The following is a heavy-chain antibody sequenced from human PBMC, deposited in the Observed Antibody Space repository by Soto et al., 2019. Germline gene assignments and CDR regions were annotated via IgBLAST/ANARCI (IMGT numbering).Heavy chain of an antibody. CDR1: GGSITGGSISSTTYY. V-gene: IGHV4-39*07. Sequence: PSETLSLTCTVSGGSITGGSISSTTYYWGWMRQPPGKGLEWIASFFIGGNTYYNPSLKSRVTTSVDTSKNQFSLKLTSVTAADTAVYYCARVRGNQLLGWFDPWGQGTLVTVSS. CDR3: ARVRGNQLLGWFDP. D-gene: IGHD2-2*01. J-gene: IGHJ5*02. CDR2: FFIGGNT.